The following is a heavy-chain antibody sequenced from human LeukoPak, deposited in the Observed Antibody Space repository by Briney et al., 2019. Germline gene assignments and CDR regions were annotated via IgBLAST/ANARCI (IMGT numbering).Heavy chain of an antibody. CDR2: IYYSGST. CDR1: GGSISSYY. Sequence: SETLSLTCTVSGGSISSYYWSWIRQPPGKGLEWIGYIYYSGSTNYNPSLKSRVTISVDTSKNQFSLKLSSVTAADTALYYCAREENSPRYFDYWGQGTLVTVSS. V-gene: IGHV4-59*01. D-gene: IGHD6-6*01. CDR3: AREENSPRYFDY. J-gene: IGHJ4*02.